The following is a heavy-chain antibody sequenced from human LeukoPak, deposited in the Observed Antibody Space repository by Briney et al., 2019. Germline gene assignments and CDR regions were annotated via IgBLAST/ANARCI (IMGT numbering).Heavy chain of an antibody. CDR1: GGSISSGGYS. CDR2: IYHSGST. CDR3: ARDPYYYGSGST. J-gene: IGHJ5*02. Sequence: SQTLSLTCADSGGSISSGGYSWSWIRQPPGKGLEWIGYIYHSGSTYYNPSLKSRVTISVDRSKNQFSLKLSSVTAADTAVYYCARDPYYYGSGSTWGQGTLVTVSS. D-gene: IGHD3-10*01. V-gene: IGHV4-30-2*01.